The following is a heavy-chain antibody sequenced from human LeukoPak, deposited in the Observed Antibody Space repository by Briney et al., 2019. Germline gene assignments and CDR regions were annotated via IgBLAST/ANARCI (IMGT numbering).Heavy chain of an antibody. CDR1: GGSISSSNW. Sequence: PSETLSLTCAVSGGSISSSNWWSWVRQPPGKGLEWIGEIYHSGSTNYNPSLKSRVTISVDKSKNQFSLKLSSVTAADTAVYYCARDAFYYGSGRRPYNWFDPWGQGTLVTVSS. V-gene: IGHV4-4*02. CDR2: IYHSGST. D-gene: IGHD3-10*01. J-gene: IGHJ5*02. CDR3: ARDAFYYGSGRRPYNWFDP.